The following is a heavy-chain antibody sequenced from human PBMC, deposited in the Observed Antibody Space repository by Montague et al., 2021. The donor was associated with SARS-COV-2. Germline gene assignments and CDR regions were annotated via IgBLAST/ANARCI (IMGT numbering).Heavy chain of an antibody. J-gene: IGHJ2*01. V-gene: IGHV3-11*01. CDR3: ARWNWELVGATAWGYFDL. CDR2: ISSRGSAI. D-gene: IGHD1-26*01. CDR1: GFTFSDDY. Sequence: SLRLSCAASGFTFSDDYMSWIRQAPGKGLEWVSYISSRGSAIYYXDSVKGRFTISRDNAKNSLFLQLESLRAEDTAVYYCARWNWELVGATAWGYFDLWGRGTLVTVSS.